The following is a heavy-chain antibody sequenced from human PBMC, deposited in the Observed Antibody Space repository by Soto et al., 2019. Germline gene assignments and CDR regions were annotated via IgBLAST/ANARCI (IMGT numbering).Heavy chain of an antibody. CDR1: GFTLGSYA. CDR2: INSNGDNT. J-gene: IGHJ4*02. Sequence: GGSMRLSCSASGFTLGSYAMHWVRPAPGKGLEYVSAINSNGDNTYYADSMKGRFTNSRETSKNTLYLQMSRRRDEDTAVYYCGKELEIRVVTDTFDYWGQGTMVTVSS. CDR3: GKELEIRVVTDTFDY. D-gene: IGHD2-21*02. V-gene: IGHV3-64D*09.